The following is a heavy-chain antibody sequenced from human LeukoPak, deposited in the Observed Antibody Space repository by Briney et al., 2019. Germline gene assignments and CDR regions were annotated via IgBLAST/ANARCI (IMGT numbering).Heavy chain of an antibody. J-gene: IGHJ3*02. Sequence: SETLSLTCTVSGGSISGSSYYWGWIRQPPGKGLEWIGSIYYSGSTYYNPSLKSRVTISVDKSKNQFSLKLSSVTAADTAVYYCARVPVTTDYYDAFDIWGQGTMVTVSS. CDR3: ARVPVTTDYYDAFDI. D-gene: IGHD4-17*01. CDR2: IYYSGST. CDR1: GGSISGSSYY. V-gene: IGHV4-39*07.